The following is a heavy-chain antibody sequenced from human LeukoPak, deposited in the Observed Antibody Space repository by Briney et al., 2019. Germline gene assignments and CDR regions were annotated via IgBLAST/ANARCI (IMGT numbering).Heavy chain of an antibody. CDR2: INTNTGNP. J-gene: IGHJ4*02. D-gene: IGHD6-19*01. V-gene: IGHV7-4-1*02. Sequence: ASVKVSCKASGYTFTGYYMHWVRQAPGQGLEWMGWINTNTGNPTYAQGFTGRFVFSLDTSVSTAYLQISSLKAEDTAVYYCARDSPQVAGTPFDYWGQGTLVTVSS. CDR1: GYTFTGYY. CDR3: ARDSPQVAGTPFDY.